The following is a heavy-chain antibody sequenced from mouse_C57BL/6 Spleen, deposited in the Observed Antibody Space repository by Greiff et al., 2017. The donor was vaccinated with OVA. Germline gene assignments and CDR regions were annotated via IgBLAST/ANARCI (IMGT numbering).Heavy chain of an antibody. J-gene: IGHJ1*03. Sequence: EVKLVESGGGLVKPGGSLKLSCAASGFTFSSYAMSWVRQTPEKRLEWVATISDGGSYTYYPDNVKGRFTISRDNAKNHLYLQMSHLKSEDTAMYYCARDRDGWYFDVWGTGTTVTVSS. D-gene: IGHD3-3*01. CDR1: GFTFSSYA. V-gene: IGHV5-4*01. CDR3: ARDRDGWYFDV. CDR2: ISDGGSYT.